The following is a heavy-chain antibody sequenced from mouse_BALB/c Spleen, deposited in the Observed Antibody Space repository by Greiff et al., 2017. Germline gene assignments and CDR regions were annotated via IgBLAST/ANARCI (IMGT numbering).Heavy chain of an antibody. CDR3: ARYFDY. V-gene: IGHV3-2*02. Sequence: DVKLVESGPGLVKPSQSLSLTCTVTGYSITSDYAWNWIRQFPGNKLEWMGYISYSGSTSYNPSLKSRISITRDTSKNQFFLQLNSVTTEDTATYYCARYFDYWGQGTTLTVSS. CDR1: GYSITSDYA. CDR2: ISYSGST. J-gene: IGHJ2*01.